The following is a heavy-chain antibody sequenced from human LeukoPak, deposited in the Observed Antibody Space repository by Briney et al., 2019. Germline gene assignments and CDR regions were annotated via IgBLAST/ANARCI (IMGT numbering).Heavy chain of an antibody. CDR1: GYTFTSCA. V-gene: IGHV7-4-1*02. CDR3: ARIRREDIVVVPAAMECDY. CDR2: INTNTGNP. D-gene: IGHD2-2*01. Sequence: GASVKVSCKASGYTFTSCAMNWVRQAPGQGLEWMGWINTNTGNPTYAQGFTGRFVFSLDTSVSTAYLQISSLKAEDTAVYYCARIRREDIVVVPAAMECDYWGQGTLVTVSS. J-gene: IGHJ4*02.